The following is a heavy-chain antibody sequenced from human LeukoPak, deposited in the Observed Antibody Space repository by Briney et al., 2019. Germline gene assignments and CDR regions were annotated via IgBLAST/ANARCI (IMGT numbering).Heavy chain of an antibody. CDR2: ISSNGGST. CDR1: GFTFSSFA. CDR3: ARAEAGHYFDY. J-gene: IGHJ4*02. D-gene: IGHD6-19*01. V-gene: IGHV3-64*01. Sequence: GGSLRLSCAASGFTFSSFAMHWVRQAPEKGLEYVSAISSNGGSTFYANSVKGRFTISRDNAENTLYLQMGSLRAEDMAVYYCARAEAGHYFDYWGQGTLVTVSS.